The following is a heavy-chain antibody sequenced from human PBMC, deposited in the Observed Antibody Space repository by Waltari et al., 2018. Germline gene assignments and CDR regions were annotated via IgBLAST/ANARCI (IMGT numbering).Heavy chain of an antibody. D-gene: IGHD5-12*01. CDR2: IIPIFVTA. CDR3: ARVGERFGEYSGYDPFDY. Sequence: QVQLVQSGAEVKKPGSSVKVSCKASGGTFSSYAISWVRQAPGQGLEWMGGIIPIFVTANYAQKFQGRVTITTDESTSTAYMELSSLRSEDTAVYYCARVGERFGEYSGYDPFDYWGQGTLVTVSS. CDR1: GGTFSSYA. V-gene: IGHV1-69*05. J-gene: IGHJ4*02.